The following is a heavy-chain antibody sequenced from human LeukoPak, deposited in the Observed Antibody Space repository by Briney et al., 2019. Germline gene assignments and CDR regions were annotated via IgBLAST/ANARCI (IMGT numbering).Heavy chain of an antibody. CDR2: INPNSGGT. CDR3: ARDAYGGNPLHYFDY. CDR1: GYAFTGYY. Sequence: ASVKVSCKASGYAFTGYYMHWVRQAPGQGLEWMGWINPNSGGTNYAQKFQGWVTMTRDTSISTAYMELSRLRSDDTAVYYCARDAYGGNPLHYFDYWGQGTLVTVSS. D-gene: IGHD4-23*01. J-gene: IGHJ4*02. V-gene: IGHV1-2*04.